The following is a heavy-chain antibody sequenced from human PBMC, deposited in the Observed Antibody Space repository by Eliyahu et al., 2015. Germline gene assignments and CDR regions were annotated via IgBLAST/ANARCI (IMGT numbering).Heavy chain of an antibody. Sequence: QVQLVESGGGVVQPGRSLRLSCAASGFTFSSYAMHWVRQAPGKGLEWVAVISYDGSNKYYADSVKGRFTISRDNSKNTLYLQMNSLRAEDTAVYYCARDRNWKYQNNDAFDIWGQGTMVTVSS. V-gene: IGHV3-30*01. J-gene: IGHJ3*02. CDR1: GFTFSSYA. D-gene: IGHD1-7*01. CDR2: ISYDGSNK. CDR3: ARDRNWKYQNNDAFDI.